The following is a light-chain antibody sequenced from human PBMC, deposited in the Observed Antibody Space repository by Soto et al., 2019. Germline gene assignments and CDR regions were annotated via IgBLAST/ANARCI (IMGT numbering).Light chain of an antibody. Sequence: DIEMTQSPASLSASVGDRVTITCRASQNINTWLAWYQQKPGKAPKVLIYDASSLQSGVPSRFSGSGSGTVFTLTISSLQTDDFATYYCQQYSTLWTFGQGTKVEIK. CDR1: QNINTW. V-gene: IGKV1-5*01. CDR2: DAS. CDR3: QQYSTLWT. J-gene: IGKJ1*01.